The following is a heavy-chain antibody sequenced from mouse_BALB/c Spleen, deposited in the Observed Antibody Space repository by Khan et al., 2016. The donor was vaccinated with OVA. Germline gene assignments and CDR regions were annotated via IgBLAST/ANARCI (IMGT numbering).Heavy chain of an antibody. D-gene: IGHD1-1*01. CDR3: ARLAYYYNREGVDY. Sequence: EVELVESGGDFVRPGRSLKLSCAASGFSFSTYGMSWVRQPPDKRLEWVATINTGGAYAYYPDPVNGRFTISSDNAKNNLYLQLSSLKSEDTARYYCARLAYYYNREGVDYWGRGTLVTVSA. J-gene: IGHJ3*01. CDR2: INTGGAYA. CDR1: GFSFSTYG. V-gene: IGHV5-6*01.